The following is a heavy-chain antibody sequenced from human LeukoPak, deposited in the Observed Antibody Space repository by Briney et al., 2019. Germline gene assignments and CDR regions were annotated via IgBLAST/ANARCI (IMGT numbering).Heavy chain of an antibody. J-gene: IGHJ6*03. CDR1: GGSISSYY. V-gene: IGHV4-59*01. D-gene: IGHD6-6*01. CDR3: ARGRREQLATPYYMDA. Sequence: SETLSLTCTVSGGSISSYYWSWIRQPPGKGLEWVGYIYYSGSTNYNPSLKSRVTISVDTSKNQFSLKLSSVTAADTAVYYCARGRREQLATPYYMDAWGKGTTVTVSS. CDR2: IYYSGST.